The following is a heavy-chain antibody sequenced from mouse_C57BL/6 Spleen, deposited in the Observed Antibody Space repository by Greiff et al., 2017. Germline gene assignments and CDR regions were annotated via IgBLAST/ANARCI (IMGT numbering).Heavy chain of an antibody. J-gene: IGHJ2*01. V-gene: IGHV1-55*01. CDR2: IYPGSGST. Sequence: QVQLQQPGAELVKPGASVKMSCKASGYTFTSYWITWVKQRPGQGLEWIGDIYPGSGSTNYNEKFKSKATLTVDTSSSTAYMQRSSLTSEDSAVYYCARFITTEGDFDYWGQGTTLTVSS. D-gene: IGHD1-1*01. CDR3: ARFITTEGDFDY. CDR1: GYTFTSYW.